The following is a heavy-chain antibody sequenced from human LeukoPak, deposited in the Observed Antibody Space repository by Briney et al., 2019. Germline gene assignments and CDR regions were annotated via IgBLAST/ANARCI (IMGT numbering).Heavy chain of an antibody. Sequence: SQTLSLTCAISGDSVSSNSAAWNWIRQSPSSGLEWLGRTYYRSKWYSDYAVSVKSRITINPDTSKNQISLQLNSVSPEDTAVYYCARDLAAALDYWGQGTLVTVSS. CDR1: GDSVSSNSAA. CDR3: ARDLAAALDY. J-gene: IGHJ4*02. D-gene: IGHD6-13*01. CDR2: TYYRSKWYS. V-gene: IGHV6-1*01.